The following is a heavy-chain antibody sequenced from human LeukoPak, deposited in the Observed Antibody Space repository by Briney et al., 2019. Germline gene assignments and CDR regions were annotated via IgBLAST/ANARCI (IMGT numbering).Heavy chain of an antibody. CDR3: VRDRELFY. D-gene: IGHD1-7*01. CDR2: VYNSGST. CDR1: GGSISIYY. Sequence: KTSETLSLTCTVSGGSISIYYWSWIRQPPGKGLEWLGYVYNSGSTDYNPSLKSRVTISADTSENQFSLKLSSVTAADTAVYYCVRDRELFYWGQGTLVTVSS. J-gene: IGHJ4*02. V-gene: IGHV4-59*01.